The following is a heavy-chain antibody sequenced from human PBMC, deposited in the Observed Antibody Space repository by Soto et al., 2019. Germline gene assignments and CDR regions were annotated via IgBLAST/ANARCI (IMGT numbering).Heavy chain of an antibody. CDR2: IYPSDSDT. CDR3: VRLPYYYDSSGYYSYFQH. J-gene: IGHJ1*01. D-gene: IGHD3-22*01. Sequence: GESLKISCKVSGYSFSTYWIGWVRQMPGKGLEWMGIIYPSDSDTRYSPSFQGQVTISADKYISTAYLQWSSLKASDTAMYYCVRLPYYYDSSGYYSYFQHWGQGTLVTVSS. V-gene: IGHV5-51*01. CDR1: GYSFSTYW.